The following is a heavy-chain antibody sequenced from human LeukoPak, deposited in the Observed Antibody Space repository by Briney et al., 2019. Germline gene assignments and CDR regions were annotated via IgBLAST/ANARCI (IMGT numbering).Heavy chain of an antibody. CDR3: ARAPHFFDTSGSRYYFDY. Sequence: SETLSLTCSVSGGSIRSTTYYWGWIRQPPGEGLEWIGSIYYSGNTYYSPSLMSRVTISVDTSKNQFSLNLSSVTAADTAVYYCARAPHFFDTSGSRYYFDYWGQGALVTVSS. CDR1: GGSIRSTTYY. J-gene: IGHJ4*02. D-gene: IGHD3-22*01. V-gene: IGHV4-39*07. CDR2: IYYSGNT.